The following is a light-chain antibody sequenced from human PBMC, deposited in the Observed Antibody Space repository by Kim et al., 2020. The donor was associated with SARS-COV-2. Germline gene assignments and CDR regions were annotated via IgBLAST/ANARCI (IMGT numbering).Light chain of an antibody. CDR1: QSISSW. Sequence: ASVGDRVTITCRASQSISSWLAWYQQKPGKAPKLLIYDVSSLESGVPSRFSGSGSGTEFTLTISSLQPDDFATYYCQQYNNYPITFGKGTRLEIK. V-gene: IGKV1-5*01. J-gene: IGKJ5*01. CDR2: DVS. CDR3: QQYNNYPIT.